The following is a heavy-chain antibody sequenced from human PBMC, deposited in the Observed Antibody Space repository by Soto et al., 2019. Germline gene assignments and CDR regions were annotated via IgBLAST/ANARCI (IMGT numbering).Heavy chain of an antibody. V-gene: IGHV3-23*01. Sequence: EVHLLDSGGGLVQPGGSLRLSCAASGFTFSNFAMGWVRQAPGEGLEWVSAISGSGGGTYYADSVKGRFTISRDNSKNPLFLLMSCLRAQDTAIDYGARAANWNERLFVHRGQGPPVTASP. CDR2: ISGSGGGT. CDR3: ARAANWNERLFVH. D-gene: IGHD1-1*01. CDR1: GFTFSNFA. J-gene: IGHJ4*02.